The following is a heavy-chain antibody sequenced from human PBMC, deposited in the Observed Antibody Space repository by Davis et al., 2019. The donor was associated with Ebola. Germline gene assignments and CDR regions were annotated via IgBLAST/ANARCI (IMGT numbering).Heavy chain of an antibody. D-gene: IGHD6-13*01. CDR1: GGSISSSSYY. V-gene: IGHV4-39*01. J-gene: IGHJ4*02. CDR2: IYYSGST. CDR3: ARRKAAAGLVDY. Sequence: GSLRLSCTVSGGSISSSSYYWGWIRQPPGKGLEWIGSIYYSGSTYYNPSLKSRVTISVDTSKNQFSLKLSSVTAADTAVYYCARRKAAAGLVDYWGQGTLVTVSS.